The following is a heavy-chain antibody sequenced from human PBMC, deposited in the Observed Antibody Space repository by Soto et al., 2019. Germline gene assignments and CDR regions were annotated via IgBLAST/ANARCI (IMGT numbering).Heavy chain of an antibody. CDR3: ARGYISSQKERNNWFDP. D-gene: IGHD6-13*01. Sequence: SETLSLTCAVYGGSFSGYYWSWIRQPPGKGLEWIGEINHSGSTNYNPSLKSRVTISVDTSKNQFSLKLSSVTAADTAVYYCARGYISSQKERNNWFDPWGQGTLVTVSS. V-gene: IGHV4-34*01. J-gene: IGHJ5*02. CDR2: INHSGST. CDR1: GGSFSGYY.